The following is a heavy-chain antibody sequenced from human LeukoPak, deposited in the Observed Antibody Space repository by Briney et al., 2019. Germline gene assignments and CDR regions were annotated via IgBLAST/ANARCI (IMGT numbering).Heavy chain of an antibody. D-gene: IGHD1-26*01. Sequence: GGSLRLSCAASGFTFSSYAMHWVRQAPGKGLEWVAVISYDGSNKYYADSVKGRFTISRDNSKNTLYLQMNSLRAEDTAVYYCARDSVQWELLPLYYYMDVWGKGTTVTVSS. CDR3: ARDSVQWELLPLYYYMDV. CDR1: GFTFSSYA. V-gene: IGHV3-30-3*01. CDR2: ISYDGSNK. J-gene: IGHJ6*03.